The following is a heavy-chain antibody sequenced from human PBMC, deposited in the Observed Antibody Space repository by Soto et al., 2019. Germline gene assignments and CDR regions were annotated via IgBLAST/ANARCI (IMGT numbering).Heavy chain of an antibody. J-gene: IGHJ6*02. CDR1: GFTFSSYW. CDR2: INSDGSST. CDR3: ARDHAAGSYYSYYYYGMDV. Sequence: PGGSLRLSCAASGFTFSSYWMHWVRQAPGKGLVWVSRINSDGSSTSYADSVKGRFTISRDNAKNTLYLQMNSLRAEDTAVYYCARDHAAGSYYSYYYYGMDVWGQGTTVTVSS. V-gene: IGHV3-74*01. D-gene: IGHD1-26*01.